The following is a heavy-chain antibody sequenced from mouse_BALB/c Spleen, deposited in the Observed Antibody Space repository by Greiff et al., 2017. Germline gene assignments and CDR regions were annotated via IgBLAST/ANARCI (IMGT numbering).Heavy chain of an antibody. CDR2: ISSGGST. CDR3: ARGNGNLYYFDY. J-gene: IGHJ2*01. V-gene: IGHV5-6-5*01. Sequence: EVKLMESGGGLVKPGGSLKLSCAASGFTFSSYAMSWVRQTPEKRLEWVASISSGGSTYYPDSVKGRFTISRDNARNILYLQMSSLRSEDTAMYYCARGNGNLYYFDYWGQGTTLTVSS. D-gene: IGHD2-1*01. CDR1: GFTFSSYA.